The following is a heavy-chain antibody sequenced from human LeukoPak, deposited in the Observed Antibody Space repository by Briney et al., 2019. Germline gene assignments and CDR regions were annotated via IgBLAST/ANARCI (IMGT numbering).Heavy chain of an antibody. D-gene: IGHD6-19*01. J-gene: IGHJ4*02. V-gene: IGHV3-21*01. CDR2: ISSSSSYI. CDR1: GFTFSSYS. Sequence: GGSLRLSCAASGFTFSSYSVNWVRQAPGKGLEWVSSISSSSSYIYYADSVKGRFTISRDNAKNSLYLQMNSLRAEDTAVYYCARESGWHNFDYWGQGTLVTVSS. CDR3: ARESGWHNFDY.